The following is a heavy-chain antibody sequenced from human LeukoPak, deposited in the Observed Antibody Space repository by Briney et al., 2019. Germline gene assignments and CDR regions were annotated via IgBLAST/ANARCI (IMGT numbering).Heavy chain of an antibody. D-gene: IGHD2-8*02. J-gene: IGHJ3*02. CDR3: ARDRTSCTGNICYDAFDI. V-gene: IGHV3-7*01. CDR2: IDRDGNKK. Sequence: QPGGSLRLSCAASGFSLSSDWMTWVRQAPGKGLEWVANIDRDGNKKDHVDPVEGRFTISRDNGKNLLHLQMNSLRAEDTALYYCARDRTSCTGNICYDAFDIWGQGTMVIVSS. CDR1: GFSLSSDW.